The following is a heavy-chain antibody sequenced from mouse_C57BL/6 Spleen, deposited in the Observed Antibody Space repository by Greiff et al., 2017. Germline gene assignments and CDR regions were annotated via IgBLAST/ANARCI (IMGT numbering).Heavy chain of an antibody. Sequence: VQVVESGAELVRPGASVKLSCKASGYTFTDYYINWVKQRPGQGLEWIARIYPGSGNTYYNEKFKGKATLTAEKSSSTAYMQLSSLTSEDSAVYFCARGDGNSFAYWGQGTLVTVSA. J-gene: IGHJ3*01. D-gene: IGHD2-1*01. V-gene: IGHV1-76*01. CDR3: ARGDGNSFAY. CDR1: GYTFTDYY. CDR2: IYPGSGNT.